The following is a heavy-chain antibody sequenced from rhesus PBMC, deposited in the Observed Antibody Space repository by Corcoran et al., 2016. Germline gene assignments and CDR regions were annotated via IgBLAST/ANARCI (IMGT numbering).Heavy chain of an antibody. CDR1: GGSISSNY. CDR2: IYGSSGRT. J-gene: IGHJ4*01. D-gene: IGHD4-29*01. Sequence: QVQLQESGPGLVKPSETLSLTCAVSGGSISSNYWSWIRQPPGKGLEWIGRIYGSSGRTSYNPSPTSRVTISTDTSKNQFSLKLSSVTAADTAVYFCARFSTVVGTFDYWGQGVLVTVSS. CDR3: ARFSTVVGTFDY. V-gene: IGHV4-147*01.